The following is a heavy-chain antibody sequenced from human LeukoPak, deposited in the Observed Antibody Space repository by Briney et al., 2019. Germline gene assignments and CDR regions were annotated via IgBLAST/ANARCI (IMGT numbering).Heavy chain of an antibody. CDR2: ISGSGGST. V-gene: IGHV3-23*01. CDR1: GFTFSSYA. J-gene: IGHJ4*02. D-gene: IGHD7-27*01. CDR3: AKDGSPLINWAEFFDY. Sequence: GGSLRLSCAASGFTFSSYAMSWVRQAPGKGLEWVSAISGSGGSTYYADSVKGRFTISRDNSKNTLYLQMNSLRAEDTAVYYCAKDGSPLINWAEFFDYWGQGTLVTVSS.